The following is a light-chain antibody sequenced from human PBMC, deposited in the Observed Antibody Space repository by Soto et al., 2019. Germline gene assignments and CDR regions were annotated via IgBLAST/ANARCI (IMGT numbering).Light chain of an antibody. V-gene: IGKV2-30*01. CDR2: KVS. CDR3: MQGTPWPDT. J-gene: IGKJ2*01. Sequence: VMTQSPLFLPVTLGQPASISCRSTQSLVYSDGNTYLNWFHQRPGRSPRRLIYKVSSRHSGVPDSFSGSGSGTDLALKISRVEAEDVGVYYCMQGTPWPDTFRQGTKLEIK. CDR1: QSLVYSDGNTY.